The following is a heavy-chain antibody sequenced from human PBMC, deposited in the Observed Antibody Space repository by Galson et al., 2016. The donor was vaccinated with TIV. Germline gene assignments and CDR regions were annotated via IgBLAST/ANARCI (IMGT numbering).Heavy chain of an antibody. CDR3: ARPNSYQHHGMDV. Sequence: SETLSLTCTVSGGSLSTSSYYWAWIRQSPGKGLEWIGSIYYTGTTYLNPSLKSRITISADKSKNQFSLKLNSLTAADTAVYYCARPNSYQHHGMDVWGQGTTVTVSS. V-gene: IGHV4-39*07. J-gene: IGHJ6*02. CDR1: GGSLSTSSYY. D-gene: IGHD5-18*01. CDR2: IYYTGTT.